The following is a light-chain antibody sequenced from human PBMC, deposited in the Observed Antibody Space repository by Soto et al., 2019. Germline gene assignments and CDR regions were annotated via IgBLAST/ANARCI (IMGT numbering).Light chain of an antibody. CDR2: KAS. CDR3: QQYNSYSQT. Sequence: DIQMAQSPSTLSASVGDRVTISCRASQTINNWLAWYQQRPGKAPKLLIYKASTLESEVPSRFSGSGSGTEFTLTISSLQPDDFATYYCQQYNSYSQTFGQGTKVDIK. V-gene: IGKV1-5*03. J-gene: IGKJ1*01. CDR1: QTINNW.